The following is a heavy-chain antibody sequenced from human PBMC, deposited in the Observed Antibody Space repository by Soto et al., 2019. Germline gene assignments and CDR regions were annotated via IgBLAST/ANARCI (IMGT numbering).Heavy chain of an antibody. Sequence: LRLSCVASGFTFTSYWMSWVRQAPGKGLEWVANIKGDGSEKKYVDSVKGRFTISRDNAHNSVSLQMNSLRAEDTALYYCGRDEVRNGVGVWGQGTTVTVSS. CDR1: GFTFTSYW. CDR3: GRDEVRNGVGV. CDR2: IKGDGSEK. V-gene: IGHV3-7*01. J-gene: IGHJ6*02.